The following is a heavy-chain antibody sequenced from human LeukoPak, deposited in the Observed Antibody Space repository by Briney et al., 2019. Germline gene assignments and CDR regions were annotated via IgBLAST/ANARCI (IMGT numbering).Heavy chain of an antibody. Sequence: SVKVSCKASGGTFSSYAISWVRQAPGQGLEWMGGIIPIFGTANYAQKFQGRVTITTDESTSTAYMELSSLRSEDTAVYYCARGGITIFGVAEAYYFDYWGQGTLVTVSS. D-gene: IGHD3-3*01. J-gene: IGHJ4*02. CDR2: IIPIFGTA. CDR3: ARGGITIFGVAEAYYFDY. V-gene: IGHV1-69*05. CDR1: GGTFSSYA.